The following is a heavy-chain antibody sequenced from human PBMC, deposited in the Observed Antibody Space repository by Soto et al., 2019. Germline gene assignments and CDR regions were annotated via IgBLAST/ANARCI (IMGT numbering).Heavy chain of an antibody. D-gene: IGHD3-9*01. CDR1: GFTFSSYG. CDR3: AKESTPVRYDILTGQSLDV. V-gene: IGHV3-30*18. Sequence: GGSLRLSYAASGFTFSSYGMHWVRQAPGKGLEWVAVISYDGSNKYYADSVKGRFTISRDNSKNTLYLQMNSLRAEDTAVYYCAKESTPVRYDILTGQSLDVWGQGTTVTVSS. J-gene: IGHJ6*02. CDR2: ISYDGSNK.